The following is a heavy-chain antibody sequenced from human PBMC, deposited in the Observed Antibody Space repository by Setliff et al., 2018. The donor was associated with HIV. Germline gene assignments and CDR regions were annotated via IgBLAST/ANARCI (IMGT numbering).Heavy chain of an antibody. CDR1: GDSISSGGYY. J-gene: IGHJ4*02. Sequence: TLSLTCNVSGDSISSGGYYWSWIRQYPGKGLEWIGNIYYSGSSFYNPSLQSRITMSVETSKNQFSLSLRSVTAADTATYYCARVIQPSSSPFDFWGQGILVTVSS. CDR2: IYYSGSS. D-gene: IGHD6-6*01. CDR3: ARVIQPSSSPFDF. V-gene: IGHV4-31*03.